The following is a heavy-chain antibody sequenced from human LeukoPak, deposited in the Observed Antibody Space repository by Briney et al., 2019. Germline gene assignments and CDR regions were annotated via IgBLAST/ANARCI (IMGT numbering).Heavy chain of an antibody. V-gene: IGHV4-59*01. D-gene: IGHD6-19*01. CDR1: GGSINDYY. CDR2: VYYSGST. CDR3: ATWAGTKYSSGWHPPLDY. J-gene: IGHJ4*02. Sequence: SETLSLTCTVSGGSINDYYWSWIRQPPGKGLEWIGCVYYSGSTNYNPSLKGRVTISEDTSKSQFSLHLTSVTAADTAVYYCATWAGTKYSSGWHPPLDYWGQGTLVTVSS.